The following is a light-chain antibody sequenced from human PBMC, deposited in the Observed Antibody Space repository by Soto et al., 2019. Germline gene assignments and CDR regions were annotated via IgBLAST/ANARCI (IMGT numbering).Light chain of an antibody. CDR3: LSYASSLAVV. CDR2: GNN. J-gene: IGLJ2*01. V-gene: IGLV1-40*01. CDR1: SSNIGAGYE. Sequence: QSVLTQPPSVSGAPGQRVTISCTGSSSNIGAGYEVHWYQQLPGTAPKLLIYGNNNRPSGVPDRISGSKSGTSVSLAITGLRAEDEADYYCLSYASSLAVVFGGGTQLTVL.